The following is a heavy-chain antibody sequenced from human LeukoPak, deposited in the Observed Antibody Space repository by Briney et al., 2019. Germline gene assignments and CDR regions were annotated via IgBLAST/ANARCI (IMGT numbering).Heavy chain of an antibody. J-gene: IGHJ3*02. Sequence: SETLSLTCTVSGYSISSGYYWGWIRQPPGKGLEWIGSIYHSGSTYYNPSLKSRVTISVDTSKNQFSLKLSSVTAADTAVYYCAREFLYGGNDIWGQGTMVTVSS. CDR2: IYHSGST. CDR1: GYSISSGYY. V-gene: IGHV4-38-2*02. D-gene: IGHD4-23*01. CDR3: AREFLYGGNDI.